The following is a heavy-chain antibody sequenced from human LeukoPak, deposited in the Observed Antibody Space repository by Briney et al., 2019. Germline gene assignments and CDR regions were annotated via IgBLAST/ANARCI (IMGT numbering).Heavy chain of an antibody. CDR1: GGSITSSNYF. V-gene: IGHV4-39*07. J-gene: IGHJ4*02. Sequence: SETLSLTCTVSGGSITSSNYFWGWIRQSPGKGLEWIGSIYYSGSTYYNPSLKSRVTISVETSKIQFSLKLSSATAADSAVYYCARDSCSSTSCRRKFDNWGQGTLVTVSS. D-gene: IGHD2-2*01. CDR3: ARDSCSSTSCRRKFDN. CDR2: IYYSGST.